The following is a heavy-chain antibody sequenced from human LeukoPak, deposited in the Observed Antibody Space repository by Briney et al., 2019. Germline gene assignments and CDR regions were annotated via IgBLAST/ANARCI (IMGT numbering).Heavy chain of an antibody. CDR3: ANFERTVAGPYNWFDP. J-gene: IGHJ5*02. CDR2: ISGGGGTT. CDR1: GFTFSSYA. D-gene: IGHD6-19*01. Sequence: GGSLRLSCAASGFTFSSYAMSWVRQAPGKGLEWVSAISGGGGTTYYADSVKGRFTITRDNSKNTLYPQINTLRAEDTAVYYCANFERTVAGPYNWFDPWGQGTQVTVSS. V-gene: IGHV3-23*01.